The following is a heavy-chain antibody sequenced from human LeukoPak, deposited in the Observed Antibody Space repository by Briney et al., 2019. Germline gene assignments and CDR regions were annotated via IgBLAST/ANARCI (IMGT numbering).Heavy chain of an antibody. CDR3: AAPGYKYGYVLDH. V-gene: IGHV1-2*02. D-gene: IGHD5-18*01. Sequence: ASVKVSCKASGYTFTGYYMHWVRQAPRQGPEWMGWISPNNGDTRYSQKFQGRVTMTTDTSISTAYMELSGLTSDDTAVYCCAAPGYKYGYVLDHWGQGTLVTVSS. J-gene: IGHJ4*02. CDR1: GYTFTGYY. CDR2: ISPNNGDT.